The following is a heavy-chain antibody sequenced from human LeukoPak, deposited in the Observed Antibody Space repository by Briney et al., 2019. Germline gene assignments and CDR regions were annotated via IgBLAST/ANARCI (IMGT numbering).Heavy chain of an antibody. CDR2: NSASGTYI. D-gene: IGHD2-2*01. CDR3: AKERACGASSCVAYYFDS. Sequence: GGSLRLSCAASGVTFSNDGMDWVRQAPGQGLEWVSSNSASGTYIWYVDSVKGRFTISRDNAKSSLYLQMDSLRAEDTAVYYCAKERACGASSCVAYYFDSWGQGTLVTVSS. J-gene: IGHJ4*02. CDR1: GVTFSNDG. V-gene: IGHV3-21*01.